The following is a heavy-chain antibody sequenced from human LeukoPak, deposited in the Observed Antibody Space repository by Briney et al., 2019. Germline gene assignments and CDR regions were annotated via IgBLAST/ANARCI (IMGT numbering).Heavy chain of an antibody. CDR1: RYTFTGYY. CDR2: INPNSGGT. J-gene: IGHJ4*02. D-gene: IGHD3-22*01. V-gene: IGHV1-2*02. Sequence: GASVKVSCKASRYTFTGYYMHWVRQAPGQGLEWMGWINPNSGGTNYAQKFQGRVTMTRDTSISTAYMELSRLRSDDTAVYYCARAAYESSGHDYWGQGTLVTVSS. CDR3: ARAAYESSGHDY.